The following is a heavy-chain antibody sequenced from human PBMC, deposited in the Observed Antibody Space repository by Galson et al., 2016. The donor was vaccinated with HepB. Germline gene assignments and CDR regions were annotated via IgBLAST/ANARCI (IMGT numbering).Heavy chain of an antibody. J-gene: IGHJ4*02. D-gene: IGHD6-13*01. CDR1: GVTFSTSA. CDR2: IVAGNGDT. CDR3: AARGNSWPYY. V-gene: IGHV1-58*01. Sequence: SVKVSCKASGVTFSTSAVQWVRQARGQHLEWIGWIVAGNGDTKYAQKFQERVTITRDMSTRTAYMELSRLTSEDTAVYYCAARGNSWPYYWGQGTLVTVSS.